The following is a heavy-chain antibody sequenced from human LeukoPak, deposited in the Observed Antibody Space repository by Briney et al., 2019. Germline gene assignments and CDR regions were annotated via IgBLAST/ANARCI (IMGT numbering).Heavy chain of an antibody. D-gene: IGHD3-10*01. CDR1: QFTFPIYW. CDR2: INQDGSQT. Sequence: GGSLRLSCLASQFTFPIYWMSWVRLAPGKGLEWVANINQDGSQTFYVDSVTGRFTISRDNAKNSLYLQMNSLSAEDTSVYYCARAGARGSVDYWGQGTLVTVSS. V-gene: IGHV3-7*01. CDR3: ARAGARGSVDY. J-gene: IGHJ4*02.